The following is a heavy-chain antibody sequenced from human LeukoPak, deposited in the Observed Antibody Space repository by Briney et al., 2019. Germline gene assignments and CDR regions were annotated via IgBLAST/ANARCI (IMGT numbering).Heavy chain of an antibody. J-gene: IGHJ5*01. V-gene: IGHV3-7*03. CDR1: GFTFSSYW. D-gene: IGHD3-10*01. Sequence: GGSLRLSCAASGFTFSSYWMSWVRQAPGKGLEWVANIKQDGSEKYYVDSVKGRFTISRDNSKNTLYLQMNSLRGEDTAAYYCAKDAVRGSGRINWFDSWGQGTLVTVSS. CDR3: AKDAVRGSGRINWFDS. CDR2: IKQDGSEK.